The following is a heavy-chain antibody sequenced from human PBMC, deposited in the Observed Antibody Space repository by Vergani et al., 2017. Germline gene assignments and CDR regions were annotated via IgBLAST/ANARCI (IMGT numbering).Heavy chain of an antibody. CDR3: AKDHYDFWSGYPNLSPFDL. CDR2: ISSSSSTI. D-gene: IGHD3-3*01. Sequence: VQLVESGGGLVQPGGSLRLSCAASGFTFSSYSMNWVRQAPGKGLEWVSYISSSSSTIYYADSVKGRFTISRDNAKNSLYLQMNSLRAEDTALYYCAKDHYDFWSGYPNLSPFDLWGRGTLVTVSS. V-gene: IGHV3-48*04. CDR1: GFTFSSYS. J-gene: IGHJ2*01.